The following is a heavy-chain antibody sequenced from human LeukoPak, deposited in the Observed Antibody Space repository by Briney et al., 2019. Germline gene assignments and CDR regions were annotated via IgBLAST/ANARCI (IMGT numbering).Heavy chain of an antibody. J-gene: IGHJ4*02. CDR3: AKLSPQQWLVPGDYFDY. Sequence: GASLRLSCAASGFTFSSYAMSWVRQAPGKGLEWVSAISGSGGSTYYADSVKGRFTISRDNSKNTLYLQMNSPRAEDTAVYYCAKLSPQQWLVPGDYFDYWGQGTLVTVSS. CDR2: ISGSGGST. CDR1: GFTFSSYA. V-gene: IGHV3-23*01. D-gene: IGHD6-19*01.